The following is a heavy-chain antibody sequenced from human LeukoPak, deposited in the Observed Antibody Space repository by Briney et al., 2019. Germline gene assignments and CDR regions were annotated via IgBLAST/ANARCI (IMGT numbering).Heavy chain of an antibody. J-gene: IGHJ4*02. D-gene: IGHD6-19*01. CDR2: MSYGGQNE. Sequence: PGGSLRLSCAASGLTFSGYDMHWVRQAPGKGPEWVAVMSYGGQNERYADSVKGRFTISRDNSKNTLYLQMNSLRAEDTAVYYCARAGGLRIAVAPIDYWGQGTLVTVSS. CDR3: ARAGGLRIAVAPIDY. CDR1: GLTFSGYD. V-gene: IGHV3-30*03.